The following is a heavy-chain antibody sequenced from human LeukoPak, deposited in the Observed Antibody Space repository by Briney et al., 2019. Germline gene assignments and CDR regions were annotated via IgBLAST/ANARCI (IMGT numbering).Heavy chain of an antibody. CDR2: INHSGST. D-gene: IGHD1-14*01. CDR1: GGSFSGYY. Sequence: SETLSPTCAVYGGSFSGYYWSWIRQPPGKGLEWIGEINHSGSTNYNPSLKSRVTISVDTSKNQFSLKLSSVTAADTARGRPYNVGLPPWFDPWGQGTLVTVSS. V-gene: IGHV4-34*03. CDR3: YNVGLPPWFDP. J-gene: IGHJ5*02.